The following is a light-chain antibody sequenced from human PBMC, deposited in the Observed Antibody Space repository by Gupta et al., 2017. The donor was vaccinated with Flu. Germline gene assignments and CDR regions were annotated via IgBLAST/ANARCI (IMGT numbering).Light chain of an antibody. CDR1: SSNIGIYP. CDR2: SNN. J-gene: IGLJ2*01. V-gene: IGLV1-44*01. Sequence: QSVLTQPPPASATPVQRVTISSSGSSSNIGIYPVNWYQQIPGTAPKLLIYSNNYRPSGVPDRFSGSKSGTSAALAISGLQSEDEADYFCAAWDDSLNGPVLGGGTKLTVL. CDR3: AAWDDSLNGPV.